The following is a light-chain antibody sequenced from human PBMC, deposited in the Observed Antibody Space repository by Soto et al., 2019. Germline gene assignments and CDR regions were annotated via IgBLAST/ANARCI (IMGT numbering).Light chain of an antibody. J-gene: IGLJ3*02. CDR2: GVS. V-gene: IGLV2-14*01. CDR3: TSYTSSTTGV. Sequence: QSALTQPASVSGSPGQSITISCTGTSSDVGGYNYVSWYQQHPGKAPKLMIYGVSNRPSGVSNRFSGSKSDNTASLTISALQAEDEADYYCTSYTSSTTGVFGGGTKVTVL. CDR1: SSDVGGYNY.